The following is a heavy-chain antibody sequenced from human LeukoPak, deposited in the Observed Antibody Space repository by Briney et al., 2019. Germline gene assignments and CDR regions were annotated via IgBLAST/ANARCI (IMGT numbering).Heavy chain of an antibody. D-gene: IGHD3-22*01. J-gene: IGHJ4*02. CDR1: GYTLTELS. V-gene: IGHV1-24*01. CDR2: FDPEDGET. Sequence: ASVKVSCKVSGYTLTELSMHWVRQAPGKGLEWMGGFDPEDGETIYAQKFQGRVTMTEDTSTDTAYMELSSLRSEDTAVYYCAVQGPSYYDSSGRCFDYWAREPWSPSPQ. CDR3: AVQGPSYYDSSGRCFDY.